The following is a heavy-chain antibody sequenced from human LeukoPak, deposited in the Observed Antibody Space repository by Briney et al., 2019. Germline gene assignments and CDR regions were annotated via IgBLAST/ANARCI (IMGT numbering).Heavy chain of an antibody. CDR2: ISSSGEHI. CDR3: ARVSRSIASYGTDV. V-gene: IGHV3-21*01. Sequence: GGSLRLSCAASGFTFSSYHMNWVRQAPGKGLEWVSSISSSGEHIFHADSVKGRFTISRDNAMNSLYLQMNSLRTEDTAVYYCARVSRSIASYGTDVWGQGTTVTVSS. J-gene: IGHJ6*02. CDR1: GFTFSSYH.